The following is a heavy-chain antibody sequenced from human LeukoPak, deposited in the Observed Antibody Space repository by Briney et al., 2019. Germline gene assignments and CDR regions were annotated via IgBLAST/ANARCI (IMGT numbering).Heavy chain of an antibody. J-gene: IGHJ4*02. Sequence: PSETLSLTCAVYGGSFSGYYWSWIRQPPGKGLEWIGEINHSGSTNYNPSLKSRVTISVDTSKNQFSLKLSSVTAADTAVYYCARVGRLGGSGSYQAGGFDYWGQGTLVTVSS. CDR1: GGSFSGYY. CDR2: INHSGST. V-gene: IGHV4-34*01. CDR3: ARVGRLGGSGSYQAGGFDY. D-gene: IGHD3-10*01.